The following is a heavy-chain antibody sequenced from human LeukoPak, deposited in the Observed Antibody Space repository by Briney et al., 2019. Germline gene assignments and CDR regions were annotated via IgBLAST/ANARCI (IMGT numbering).Heavy chain of an antibody. CDR2: IFRSGGNT. Sequence: GGSLRLSRVGSGFNHRIYTMRCVRAPPGEGVEWVSYIFRSGGNTNYTPSVKGRVTISRDKSKNPLYLKLNTLSAADTAVYYCAKATPYAGGSKDAFDIWGQGTLVTVSS. CDR1: GFNHRIYT. D-gene: IGHD4-23*01. J-gene: IGHJ4*02. V-gene: IGHV3-23*01. CDR3: AKATPYAGGSKDAFDI.